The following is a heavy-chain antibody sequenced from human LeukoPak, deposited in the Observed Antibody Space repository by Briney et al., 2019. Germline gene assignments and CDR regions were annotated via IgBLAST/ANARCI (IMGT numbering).Heavy chain of an antibody. CDR2: INTNTGNP. D-gene: IGHD3-22*01. V-gene: IGHV7-4-1*02. J-gene: IGHJ3*02. Sequence: ASVKVSCKASGYTFTSYAMNWVRQAPGQGLEWMGWINTNTGNPTYAQGFTGRFVFSLDTSVSTAYLQISSLKAEDTAVYYCARLCYYDSSGYYIADAFDIWGQGTMVTVSS. CDR3: ARLCYYDSSGYYIADAFDI. CDR1: GYTFTSYA.